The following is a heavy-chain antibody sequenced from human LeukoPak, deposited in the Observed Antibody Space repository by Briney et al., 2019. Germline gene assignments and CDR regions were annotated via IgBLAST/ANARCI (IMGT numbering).Heavy chain of an antibody. Sequence: ASVKVSCKASGYTFTSYDINWVRQATGQGLEWMGWMNPNSGNTGYAQKFQGRVTMTRDTSTSTVYMELSSLRSEDTAVYYCARGSAISRSGFDYWGQGTLVTVSS. CDR3: ARGSAISRSGFDY. J-gene: IGHJ4*02. CDR2: MNPNSGNT. V-gene: IGHV1-8*01. CDR1: GYTFTSYD. D-gene: IGHD3-3*02.